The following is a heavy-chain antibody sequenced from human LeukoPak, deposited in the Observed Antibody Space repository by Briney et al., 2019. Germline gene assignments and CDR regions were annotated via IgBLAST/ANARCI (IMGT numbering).Heavy chain of an antibody. V-gene: IGHV3-21*01. CDR3: ARDLLDPYDSSGYYSSAFDI. J-gene: IGHJ3*02. CDR1: GFTFSSYS. D-gene: IGHD3-22*01. CDR2: ISSSSSYI. Sequence: GGSLRLSCAASGFTFSSYSTNWVRQAPGKGLEWVSSISSSSSYIYYADSVKGRFTISRDNAKNSLYLQMNSLRAEDTAVYYCARDLLDPYDSSGYYSSAFDIWGQGTMVTVSS.